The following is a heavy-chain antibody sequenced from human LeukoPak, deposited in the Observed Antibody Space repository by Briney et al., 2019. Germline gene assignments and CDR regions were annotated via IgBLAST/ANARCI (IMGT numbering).Heavy chain of an antibody. CDR1: GGSISTTAYY. Sequence: SETLSLTCTVSGGSISTTAYYWGWIRQPPGKGLEWIGSIYYSGSTYYNPSLKSRVTISVDTSKNQFSLKLSSVTAADTAVYYCARIGSGLYYYYYYMDVWGKGTTVTVSS. D-gene: IGHD2-15*01. J-gene: IGHJ6*03. CDR3: ARIGSGLYYYYYYMDV. CDR2: IYYSGST. V-gene: IGHV4-39*07.